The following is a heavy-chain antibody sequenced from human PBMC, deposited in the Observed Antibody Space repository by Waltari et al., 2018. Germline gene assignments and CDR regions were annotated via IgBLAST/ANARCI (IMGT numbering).Heavy chain of an antibody. V-gene: IGHV3-7*01. Sequence: EVQLVESGGGLVQPGGSLRLSCAASGFTFSSYWMRGVRQAPGKGLEWVANIKQDGREKYYVDSVRGRFTISRDNAKNSLYLQMNSLRAEDTAVYYCARGVDYYYYMDVWGKGTTVTVSS. D-gene: IGHD2-15*01. J-gene: IGHJ6*03. CDR1: GFTFSSYW. CDR3: ARGVDYYYYMDV. CDR2: IKQDGREK.